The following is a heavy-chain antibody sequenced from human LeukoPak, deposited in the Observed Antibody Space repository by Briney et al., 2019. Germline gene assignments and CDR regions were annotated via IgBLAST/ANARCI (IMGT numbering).Heavy chain of an antibody. CDR2: INHSGST. CDR1: GGSFSGYY. V-gene: IGHV4-34*01. J-gene: IGHJ4*02. CDR3: ASSGVTNPFDY. Sequence: SETLSLTCAVYGGSFSGYYWSWLRQPPGKGREWIGEINHSGSTNYNPSLKSRVTISVDTSKNQFSLKLSSVTAADTAVYYCASSGVTNPFDYWGQGTLVTVSS.